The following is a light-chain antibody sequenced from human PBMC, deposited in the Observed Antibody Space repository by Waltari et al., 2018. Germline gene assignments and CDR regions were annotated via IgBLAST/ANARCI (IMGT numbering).Light chain of an antibody. Sequence: EIVLTQSPGTLSVAPGERATLSCRASQSVSSSYLAWYEPQPGQAPRLLLYGASSMSTVIPDRFRGSGSGTDFTLTISRLEPEDFAVYYCQQYGSSRGLTFGGGTKVGIK. CDR3: QQYGSSRGLT. CDR1: QSVSSSY. V-gene: IGKV3-20*01. CDR2: GAS. J-gene: IGKJ4*01.